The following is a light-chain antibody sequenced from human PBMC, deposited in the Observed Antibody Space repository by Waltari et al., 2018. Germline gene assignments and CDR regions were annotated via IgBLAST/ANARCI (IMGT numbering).Light chain of an antibody. Sequence: ELVLTQSPGPLSLPPGEQATLSCRPSRDIGTDLVWYQQNLGQAPRLLIYRASNRATGIPDRFSGSGSGTDFSLTISRLEPEDFAVYYCQNHERLPATFGQGTRVEIK. CDR3: QNHERLPAT. V-gene: IGKV3-20*01. CDR1: RDIGTD. J-gene: IGKJ1*01. CDR2: RAS.